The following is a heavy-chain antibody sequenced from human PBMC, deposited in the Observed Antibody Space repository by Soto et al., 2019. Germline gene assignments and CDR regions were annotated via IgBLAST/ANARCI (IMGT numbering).Heavy chain of an antibody. CDR3: ARDHQPHYDFWSGYPNAFDI. D-gene: IGHD3-3*01. CDR1: GFTFSSYW. CDR2: IKQDGSEK. V-gene: IGHV3-7*01. Sequence: GGSLRLSCAASGFTFSSYWMSWVRQAPGKGLEWVANIKQDGSEKYYVDSVKGRFTISRDNAKNSLYLQMNSLRAEDTAVFYCARDHQPHYDFWSGYPNAFDIWGQGTMVTVSS. J-gene: IGHJ3*02.